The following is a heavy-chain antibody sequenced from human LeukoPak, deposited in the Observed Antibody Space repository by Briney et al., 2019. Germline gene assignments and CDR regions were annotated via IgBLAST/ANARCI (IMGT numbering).Heavy chain of an antibody. D-gene: IGHD6-19*01. CDR3: ARRASSGWLFDY. Sequence: SETLSLTCTVSGGSISTYCWDWFRQPPGKGLEWIGHICYSGSTNYNPSLKSRVTISVDTSKNQFSLKLSSVTAADTAVYYCARRASSGWLFDYWGHGTLVTVSS. V-gene: IGHV4-59*01. CDR2: ICYSGST. J-gene: IGHJ4*01. CDR1: GGSISTYC.